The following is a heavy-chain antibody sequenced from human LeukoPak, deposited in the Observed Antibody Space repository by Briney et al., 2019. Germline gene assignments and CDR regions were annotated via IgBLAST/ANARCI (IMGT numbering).Heavy chain of an antibody. V-gene: IGHV1-69*04. Sequence: VASVKVSCKASGGTFSSYAISWVRQAPGQGLEWMGRIIPILGIADYAQKFQGRVTITADKSTSTAYMELSSLRSEDTAVYYCAGVAATTAVRGADAFHIWGQGTMVTVSS. J-gene: IGHJ3*02. D-gene: IGHD3-10*01. CDR2: IIPILGIA. CDR3: AGVAATTAVRGADAFHI. CDR1: GGTFSSYA.